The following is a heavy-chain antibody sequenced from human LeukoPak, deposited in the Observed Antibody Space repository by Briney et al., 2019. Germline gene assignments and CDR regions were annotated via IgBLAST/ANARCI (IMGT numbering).Heavy chain of an antibody. CDR3: ARSAGGYSRDY. CDR1: GFPFSNSE. V-gene: IGHV3-48*03. Sequence: GGALRLSCVASGFPFSNSEMNWVRQAPGGGLEWVSYLSMGGSTIYYADSVKGRFTISRDNAKNALYLQMSSLRVEDTAVYYCARSAGGYSRDYWGQGTLVTVSS. D-gene: IGHD2-15*01. J-gene: IGHJ4*02. CDR2: LSMGGSTI.